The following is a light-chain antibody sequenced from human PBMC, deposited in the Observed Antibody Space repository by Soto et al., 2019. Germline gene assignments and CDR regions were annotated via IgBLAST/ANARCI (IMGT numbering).Light chain of an antibody. CDR1: QSVSSY. CDR3: QQRSNWPPWT. Sequence: EIVLTQSPATLSLSPGERATLSCRASQSVSSYLAWYQQKPGQAPRLLIYDASNMATDIPARFSGSGSGTDFTLTISSLEPEDFAVYYCQQRSNWPPWTFGQGTKVEIK. V-gene: IGKV3-11*01. J-gene: IGKJ1*01. CDR2: DAS.